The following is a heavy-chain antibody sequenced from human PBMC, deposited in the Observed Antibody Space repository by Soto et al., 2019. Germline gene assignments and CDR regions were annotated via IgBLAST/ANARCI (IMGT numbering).Heavy chain of an antibody. CDR3: ARDWGVWSYEDSTHIPHLDC. Sequence: GGSLRLSCAASGFTVTSYGMNWVRQAPGKGLEWIAFISIGDSTIYYADSVKGRFTISRDHATKLLYLQVNNLRDEDTAVYYCARDWGVWSYEDSTHIPHLDCWGPGTLVTVSS. D-gene: IGHD3-10*01. CDR1: GFTVTSYG. J-gene: IGHJ4*02. CDR2: ISIGDSTI. V-gene: IGHV3-48*02.